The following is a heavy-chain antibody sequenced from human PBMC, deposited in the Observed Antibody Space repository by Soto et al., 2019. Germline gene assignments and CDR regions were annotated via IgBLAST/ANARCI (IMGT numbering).Heavy chain of an antibody. V-gene: IGHV4-61*01. CDR2: IYYSGST. CDR1: GGSVSSGSYY. Sequence: PSETLSLTCTVSGGSVSSGSYYWSWIRQPPGKGLEWIGYIYYSGSTNYNPSLKSRVTISVDTSKNQFSPKLSSVTAADTAVYYCARKGGAARGFDYWGQGTLVTV. D-gene: IGHD6-6*01. J-gene: IGHJ4*02. CDR3: ARKGGAARGFDY.